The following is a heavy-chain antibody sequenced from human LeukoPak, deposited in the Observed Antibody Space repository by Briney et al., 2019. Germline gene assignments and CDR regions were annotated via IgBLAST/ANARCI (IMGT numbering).Heavy chain of an antibody. CDR3: ARFSGIYGHDY. CDR1: GGSFTAFY. Sequence: SETLSLTCTFCGGSFTAFYWSWIRQPAGKGLDGIGRFFSSGDTNYNPSFKSRATISVDKSKNQYSLTLTSVTAADTAVYFCARFSGIYGHDYWGPGTLVAVSS. J-gene: IGHJ4*02. CDR2: FFSSGDT. D-gene: IGHD3-10*01. V-gene: IGHV4-4*07.